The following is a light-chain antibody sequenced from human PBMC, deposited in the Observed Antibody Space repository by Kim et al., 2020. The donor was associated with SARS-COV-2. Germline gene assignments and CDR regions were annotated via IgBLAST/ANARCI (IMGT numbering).Light chain of an antibody. J-gene: IGLJ3*02. CDR1: SSDIGVYNY. V-gene: IGLV2-8*01. Sequence: QSALTQPPSASGSPGQSVTISCTGTSSDIGVYNYVSWYQQYPGRAPQLMIYEVTKRPSGVPDRFSGSKSGNTASLTVSGLQADDEADYYCCSYAGNNNLVFGGGIQLTVL. CDR3: CSYAGNNNLV. CDR2: EVT.